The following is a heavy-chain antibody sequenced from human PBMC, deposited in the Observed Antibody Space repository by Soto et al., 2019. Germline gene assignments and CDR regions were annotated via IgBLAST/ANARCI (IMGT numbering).Heavy chain of an antibody. CDR2: IIPIRGAA. CDR3: ARDRAPTVTTKYYYYGMDV. CDR1: GGTFSSYT. V-gene: IGHV1-69*08. J-gene: IGHJ6*02. Sequence: SVKVSCKASGGTFSSYTISWVRQAPGQGLEWMGRIIPIRGAAKYAQKFQGRVTMTRDTSTSTAYMELSRLRSEDTAVYYCARDRAPTVTTKYYYYGMDVWGQGTTVTVSS. D-gene: IGHD4-17*01.